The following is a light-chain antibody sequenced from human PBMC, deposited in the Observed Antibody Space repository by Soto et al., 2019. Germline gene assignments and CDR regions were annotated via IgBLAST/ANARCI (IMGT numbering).Light chain of an antibody. J-gene: IGLJ2*01. V-gene: IGLV2-8*01. Sequence: QSALTQPPSASGPPGQSVTISCIGTSSGVGGYNYVSWYQQHPGKAPKLMIYEVSKRPSGVPDRFSGSKSGNTASLTVSGLQAEDEADYYCSSYAASNNLGVFGGGTKLTVL. CDR3: SSYAASNNLGV. CDR2: EVS. CDR1: SSGVGGYNY.